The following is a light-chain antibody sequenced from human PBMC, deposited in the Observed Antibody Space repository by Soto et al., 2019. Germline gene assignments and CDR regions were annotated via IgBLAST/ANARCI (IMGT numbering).Light chain of an antibody. CDR3: QVRTNSSIA. V-gene: IGKV3D-20*02. J-gene: IGKJ5*01. CDR2: GAS. Sequence: ESVLPHSPGTLCVSPGDRPTLSCRASPGLGSNFLAWYQQKPGQAPRLFIYGASTRATGIPDRFSGTGSGTAFTLTINILEPEDFAVYYCQVRTNSSIAFGGGTRLEIK. CDR1: PGLGSNF.